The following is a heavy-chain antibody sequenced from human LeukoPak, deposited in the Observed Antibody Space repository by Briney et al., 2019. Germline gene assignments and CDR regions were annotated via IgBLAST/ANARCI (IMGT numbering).Heavy chain of an antibody. J-gene: IGHJ4*02. D-gene: IGHD3-22*01. CDR3: AKLSGDSSGYYYGGYFDY. CDR1: GFTFSSYA. Sequence: PGGSLRLSCAASGFTFSSYAMRWVRQAPGKGLEWVSAISGSGGSTYYADSVKGRFTISRDNSKNTLYLQMNSLRAEDTAVYYCAKLSGDSSGYYYGGYFDYWGQGTLVTVSS. V-gene: IGHV3-23*01. CDR2: ISGSGGST.